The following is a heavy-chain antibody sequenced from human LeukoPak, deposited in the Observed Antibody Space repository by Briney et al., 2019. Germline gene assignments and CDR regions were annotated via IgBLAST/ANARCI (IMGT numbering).Heavy chain of an antibody. CDR3: ARPREYCSSTSCYWPYMDV. V-gene: IGHV1-18*01. J-gene: IGHJ6*03. CDR1: GYTFTSYG. CDR2: ISAYNGNT. Sequence: GASVKVSCKASGYTFTSYGISWVRQAPGQGLEWMGWISAYNGNTNYAQKLQGRVTMTTDTSTSTAYMELRSLRSDDTAVYYCARPREYCSSTSCYWPYMDVWGKGTTVTVSS. D-gene: IGHD2-2*01.